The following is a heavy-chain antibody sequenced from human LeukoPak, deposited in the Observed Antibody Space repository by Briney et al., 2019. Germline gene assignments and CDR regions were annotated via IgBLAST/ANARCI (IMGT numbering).Heavy chain of an antibody. J-gene: IGHJ4*02. D-gene: IGHD3-3*01. V-gene: IGHV3-48*04. CDR3: ARGFTSFGVV. CDR2: ISSSGGSTT. CDR1: EFTFSNYA. Sequence: GGSLRLSCAASEFTFSNYAMNWVRQAPGKGLEWVSFISSSGGSTTFYADSVKGRFTTSRDNAKKSLYLQMNSLRAEDTAAYYCARGFTSFGVVWGQGTQVTVSS.